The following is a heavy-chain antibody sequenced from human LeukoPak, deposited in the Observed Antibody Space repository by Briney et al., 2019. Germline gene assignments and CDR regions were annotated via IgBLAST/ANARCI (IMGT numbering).Heavy chain of an antibody. Sequence: SGPTLVNPTQTLTLTCTISGFSLSTSGVGVGWIRQPPGKALEWLALIYWDDDKRYSPSLKSRLTITKDTSKNQVVLTMTNMDPVDTATYYCARTPFLEWLSSYYFDYWGQGTLVTVSS. CDR3: ARTPFLEWLSSYYFDY. V-gene: IGHV2-5*02. CDR2: IYWDDDK. D-gene: IGHD3-3*01. J-gene: IGHJ4*02. CDR1: GFSLSTSGVG.